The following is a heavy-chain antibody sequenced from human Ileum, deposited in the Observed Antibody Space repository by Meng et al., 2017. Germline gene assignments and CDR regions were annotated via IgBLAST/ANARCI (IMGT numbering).Heavy chain of an antibody. D-gene: IGHD3-3*01. CDR2: IYYSGST. J-gene: IGHJ5*02. CDR1: GGSISSGDYY. Sequence: QAQLQESGLGLGKPSQTLSSTCTATGGSISSGDYYWSWIRPPPGKGLEWIGYIYYSGSTYYNPSLKSRVTISVDTSKNQFSLKLSSVTAADTAVYYCARENTIFGVVWGSWFDPWGQGTLVTVSS. CDR3: ARENTIFGVVWGSWFDP. V-gene: IGHV4-30-4*01.